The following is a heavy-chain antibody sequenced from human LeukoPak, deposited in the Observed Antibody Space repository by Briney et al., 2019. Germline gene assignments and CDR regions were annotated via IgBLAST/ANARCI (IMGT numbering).Heavy chain of an antibody. CDR1: RFTFSSYG. J-gene: IGHJ4*02. CDR3: AKGGGSYYVYFDY. V-gene: IGHV3-30*02. D-gene: IGHD1-26*01. Sequence: GGSLRLSCAASRFTFSSYGMHWVRQAPGKGLEWVAFIRYDGSNKYYADSVKGRFTISRDNSKNTLYLQMNSLRAEDTAVYYCAKGGGSYYVYFDYWGQGTLVTVSS. CDR2: IRYDGSNK.